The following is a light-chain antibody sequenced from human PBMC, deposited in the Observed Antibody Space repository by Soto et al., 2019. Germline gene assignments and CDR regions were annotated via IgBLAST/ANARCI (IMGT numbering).Light chain of an antibody. CDR3: QQYHTYWT. Sequence: DIQMIQSPSTLSASEGDRVTITCRASQNINSWLAWYQQKPGKAPNLLIYDASSLQSGVPSRFSGSGSETEVTLTITSLQPDDFAAYYCQQYHTYWTFGQGTKV. CDR1: QNINSW. J-gene: IGKJ1*01. CDR2: DAS. V-gene: IGKV1-5*01.